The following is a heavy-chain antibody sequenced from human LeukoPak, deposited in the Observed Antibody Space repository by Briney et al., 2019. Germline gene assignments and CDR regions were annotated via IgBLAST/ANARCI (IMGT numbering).Heavy chain of an antibody. D-gene: IGHD3-10*01. CDR2: ISGSGGST. CDR1: GFTFSSYA. J-gene: IGHJ5*02. V-gene: IGHV3-23*01. Sequence: GGSLRLSCAASGFTFSSYAMSWVRQAPGKGLEWVSAISGSGGSTYYADSVKGRFTISRDNSKNTLYLQMNRLRAEDTAVYYCAKVSITMVRGVINWFDPWGQGTLVTVSS. CDR3: AKVSITMVRGVINWFDP.